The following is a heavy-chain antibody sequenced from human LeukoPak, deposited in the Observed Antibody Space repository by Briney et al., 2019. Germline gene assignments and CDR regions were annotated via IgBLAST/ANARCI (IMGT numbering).Heavy chain of an antibody. J-gene: IGHJ4*02. D-gene: IGHD1-1*01. V-gene: IGHV1-46*01. CDR1: GYTFTNYY. CDR2: IHSGGGST. Sequence: AASVKVSCKASGYTFTNYYMHWVRQAPGQGLEWMGIIHSGGGSTTYAQKFQGRVTMTRDTSTSTVYMEVSSLRSEDTAVYYCARDGTHHSWDYWGQGTLVTVSS. CDR3: ARDGTHHSWDY.